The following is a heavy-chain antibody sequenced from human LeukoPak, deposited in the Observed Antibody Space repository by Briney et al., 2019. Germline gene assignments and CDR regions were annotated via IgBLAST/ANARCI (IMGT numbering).Heavy chain of an antibody. Sequence: SETRSLTCTVSGGSISSSSYYWGWIRQPPGKGLEWIGSIYYSGSTYYNPSLKSRVTISVDTSKNQFSLKLSSVTAADTAVYYCATSGYDTSPEYWGQGTLVTVSS. V-gene: IGHV4-39*01. CDR3: ATSGYDTSPEY. CDR1: GGSISSSSYY. CDR2: IYYSGST. J-gene: IGHJ4*02. D-gene: IGHD5-12*01.